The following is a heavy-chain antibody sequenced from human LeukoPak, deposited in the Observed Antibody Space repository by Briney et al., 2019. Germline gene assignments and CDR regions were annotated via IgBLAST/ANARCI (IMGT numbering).Heavy chain of an antibody. V-gene: IGHV3-48*04. CDR3: ARDAEAYYYDSSGYYGGYYFDY. D-gene: IGHD3-22*01. CDR1: GFTFSGYS. J-gene: IGHJ4*02. CDR2: IITGGSVI. Sequence: GGSLRLSCAASGFTFSGYSMIWVRQAPGKGLEWVSYIITGGSVIYYADSVKGRFTVSRDNAKNSLYLQMDSLRAEDTAVYYCARDAEAYYYDSSGYYGGYYFDYWGQGTLVTVSS.